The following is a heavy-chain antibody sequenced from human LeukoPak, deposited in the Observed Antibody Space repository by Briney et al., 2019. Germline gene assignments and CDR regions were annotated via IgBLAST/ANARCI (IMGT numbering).Heavy chain of an antibody. V-gene: IGHV4-59*01. CDR1: GGSISSYY. CDR3: AKSNGCGLIDI. Sequence: SETLSLTCTVSGGSISSYYWSWIRQPPGKGLEWIGYIYYSGSTNYNPSLKSRVTISVDTSKNQFSLKLTSVTAADTAVYYCAKSNGCGLIDIWGQGTMVTVSS. CDR2: IYYSGST. J-gene: IGHJ3*02. D-gene: IGHD2-21*01.